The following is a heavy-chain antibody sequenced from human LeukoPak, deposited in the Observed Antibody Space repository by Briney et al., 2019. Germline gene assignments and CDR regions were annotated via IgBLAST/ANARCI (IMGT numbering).Heavy chain of an antibody. J-gene: IGHJ5*02. Sequence: SETLSLTCTVSGGSISSSSYYWGWIRQPPGQGLEWIGSIYYSGSTYYNPSLKSRVTISVDTSKNQFSLNLSSVTAADTAVYYCARRGVVINWFDPWGQGTLVTVSS. V-gene: IGHV4-39*01. CDR1: GGSISSSSYY. D-gene: IGHD3-3*01. CDR2: IYYSGST. CDR3: ARRGVVINWFDP.